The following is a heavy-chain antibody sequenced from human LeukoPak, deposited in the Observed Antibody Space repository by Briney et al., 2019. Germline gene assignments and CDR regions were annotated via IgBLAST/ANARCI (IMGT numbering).Heavy chain of an antibody. J-gene: IGHJ4*02. Sequence: PGGSLRLSCAASGFTFSSHGMHWVRQAPGKGLEWVAFIRYDGTNKYYADSMKSRFTISRDNSKNTLYLQMNSLRAEDTAVYYCAKDNYYGDYEVTSIFEVDWGQGTLVTVSS. CDR1: GFTFSSHG. CDR2: IRYDGTNK. D-gene: IGHD4-17*01. CDR3: AKDNYYGDYEVTSIFEVD. V-gene: IGHV3-30*02.